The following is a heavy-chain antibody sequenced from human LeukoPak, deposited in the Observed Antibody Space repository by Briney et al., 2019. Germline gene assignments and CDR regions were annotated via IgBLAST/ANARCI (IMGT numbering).Heavy chain of an antibody. Sequence: PSETLSLTCAVYGGSFSGYYWSWIRQPPGKGLEWIGEINHSGSTNYNPSLKGRVTISVDTSKNQFSLKLSSVTAADTAVYYCATTLITVAGLSFDYWGQGTLVTVSS. V-gene: IGHV4-34*01. CDR3: ATTLITVAGLSFDY. J-gene: IGHJ4*02. CDR1: GGSFSGYY. D-gene: IGHD6-19*01. CDR2: INHSGST.